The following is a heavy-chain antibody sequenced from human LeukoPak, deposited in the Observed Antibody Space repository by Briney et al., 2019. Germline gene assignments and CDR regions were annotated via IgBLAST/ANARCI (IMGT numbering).Heavy chain of an antibody. D-gene: IGHD5-12*01. CDR1: GDSVSSNSAA. V-gene: IGHV6-1*01. CDR2: TYYRSKWYN. CDR3: ARENGGYAIREYYFDY. Sequence: SQTLSLTCAISGDSVSSNSAAWNWIRQSPSIGLERLGRTYYRSKWYNDYAVSVKSRITINPDTSKNQFSLQLNSVTPEDTAVYYCARENGGYAIREYYFDYWGQGTLVTVSS. J-gene: IGHJ4*02.